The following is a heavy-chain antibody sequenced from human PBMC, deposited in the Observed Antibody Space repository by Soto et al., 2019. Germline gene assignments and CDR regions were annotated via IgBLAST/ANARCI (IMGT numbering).Heavy chain of an antibody. CDR1: GYSFTSYW. CDR3: ARRRISGSYDGFDI. V-gene: IGHV5-51*01. D-gene: IGHD3-10*01. J-gene: IGHJ3*02. Sequence: GESLKISCEGSGYSFTSYWIGWVRQMPGKGLEWMGIVYPADSDTRYSPSFQGQVTISAVKSISTAYVQWSSLKASDTAMYYCARRRISGSYDGFDIWGQGTLVTVSS. CDR2: VYPADSDT.